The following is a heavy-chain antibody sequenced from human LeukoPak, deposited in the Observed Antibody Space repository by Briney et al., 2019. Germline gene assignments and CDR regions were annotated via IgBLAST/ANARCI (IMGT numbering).Heavy chain of an antibody. CDR1: GYTFTGYY. CDR2: INPKSGGT. CDR3: ARDEVTMVRGGFDP. Sequence: ASVKVSCKASGYTFTGYYMHWVRQAPGQGLEWMGWINPKSGGTNYAQKFQGRVTMTRDTSISTAYMELSRLRSDDTAVYYCARDEVTMVRGGFDPWGQGTLVTVSS. J-gene: IGHJ5*02. D-gene: IGHD3-10*01. V-gene: IGHV1-2*02.